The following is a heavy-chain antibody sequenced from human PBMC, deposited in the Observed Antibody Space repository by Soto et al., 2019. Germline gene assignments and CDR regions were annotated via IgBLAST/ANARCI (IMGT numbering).Heavy chain of an antibody. CDR3: ARRPPDYYGSGSYNYYGMDV. Sequence: GESLKISCKGSGYSFTSYWISWVRQMPGKGLEWMGRIDPSDSYTNYSPSLQGHVTISADKSISTAYLQWSSLKASDTAMYYCARRPPDYYGSGSYNYYGMDVWGQGTTVTVSS. V-gene: IGHV5-10-1*01. CDR2: IDPSDSYT. CDR1: GYSFTSYW. J-gene: IGHJ6*02. D-gene: IGHD3-10*01.